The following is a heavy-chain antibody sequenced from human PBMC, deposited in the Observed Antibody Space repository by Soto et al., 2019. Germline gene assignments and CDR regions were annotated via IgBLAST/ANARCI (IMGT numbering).Heavy chain of an antibody. CDR2: IDWDDDK. J-gene: IGHJ4*02. D-gene: IGHD1-1*01. V-gene: IGHV2-70*11. CDR1: GFSLSTSGMC. CDR3: ARISRSHNRYDY. Sequence: SGPTLVNPTQTLTLTCTFSGFSLSTSGMCVSWIRQPPGKALEWLARIDWDDDKYYSTSLKTRLTISKDTSKNQVVLTMTNMDPVDTATYYCARISRSHNRYDYWGQGTLVTVPS.